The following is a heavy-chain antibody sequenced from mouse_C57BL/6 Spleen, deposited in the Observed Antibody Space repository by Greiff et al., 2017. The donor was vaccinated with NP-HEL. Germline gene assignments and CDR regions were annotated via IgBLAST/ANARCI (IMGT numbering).Heavy chain of an antibody. V-gene: IGHV3-6*01. CDR2: ISYDGSN. Sequence: ESGPGLVKPSQSLSLTCSVTGYSITSGYNWKGIRQPPGNKLAWRGYISYDGSNNYNPSLKNRISITRDTSKNQFYLKLISVTTEDTATYYCASAPSRGFDYWGQGTTLTVSS. CDR3: ASAPSRGFDY. J-gene: IGHJ2*01. CDR1: GYSITSGYN.